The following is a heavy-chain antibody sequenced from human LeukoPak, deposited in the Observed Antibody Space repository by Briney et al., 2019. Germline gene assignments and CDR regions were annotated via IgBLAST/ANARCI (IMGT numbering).Heavy chain of an antibody. CDR2: VYYSGGT. CDR3: ARGPLSGSENYARDYGMDV. CDR1: GGSISRYY. D-gene: IGHD3-10*01. V-gene: IGHV4-59*01. J-gene: IGHJ6*02. Sequence: SETLSLTCTVSGGSISRYYWSWIRQPPGKGLQWIGCVYYSGGTFYNPSLKSRVAISVDTSKNQFSLKLSSVTAADTAIYYCARGPLSGSENYARDYGMDVWGQGTTVTVSS.